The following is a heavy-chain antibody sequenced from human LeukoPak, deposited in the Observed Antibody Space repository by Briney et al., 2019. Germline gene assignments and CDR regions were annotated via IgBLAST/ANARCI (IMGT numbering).Heavy chain of an antibody. CDR2: IYHSGST. Sequence: SETLSLTCTVSGYSISSGYTWGWIRQPPGKGLEWIGSIYHSGSTYYNPSLKSRVTISVDTSKNQFSLKLSSVTAADTAVYYCARGVASHIDYWGQGTLVTVSS. CDR3: ARGVASHIDY. J-gene: IGHJ4*02. CDR1: GYSISSGYT. V-gene: IGHV4-38-2*02.